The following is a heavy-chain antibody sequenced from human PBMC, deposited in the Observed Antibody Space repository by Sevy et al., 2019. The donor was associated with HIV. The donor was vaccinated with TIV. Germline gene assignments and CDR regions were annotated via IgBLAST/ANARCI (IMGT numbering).Heavy chain of an antibody. D-gene: IGHD5-18*01. Sequence: GGSLRLSCAASGFTFSSYVMSWVRQAPGKGLEWVSTISGSGGSTYYADSVKGRFTISTDNSKNPVYLQMNTLRAEDTAVYYCAKEAAMGYVWGQGTTVTVSS. CDR1: GFTFSSYV. CDR3: AKEAAMGYV. CDR2: ISGSGGST. V-gene: IGHV3-23*01. J-gene: IGHJ6*02.